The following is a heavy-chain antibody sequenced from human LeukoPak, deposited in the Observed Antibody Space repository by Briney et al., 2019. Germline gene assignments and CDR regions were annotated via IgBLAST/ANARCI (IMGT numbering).Heavy chain of an antibody. D-gene: IGHD3-22*01. V-gene: IGHV4-34*01. CDR2: INHSGST. Sequence: SETLSLTCTVSGGSISSYYWSWIRQPAGKGLEWIGEINHSGSTNYNPSLKSRVTISVDTSKNQFSLKLSSVTAADTAVYYCARARGGGYYQNYFDYWGQGTLVTVSS. CDR1: GGSISSYY. J-gene: IGHJ4*02. CDR3: ARARGGGYYQNYFDY.